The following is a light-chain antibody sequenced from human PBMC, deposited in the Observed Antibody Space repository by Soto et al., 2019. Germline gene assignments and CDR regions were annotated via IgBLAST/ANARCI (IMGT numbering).Light chain of an antibody. Sequence: ESVLTQSPGTLSLSPGEGATLSCRATQSVTNNYFAWYQQKPGQSPRLLIYGVSSRATDIPDRFSGSGSGTDFTLTISRLEPEDFVVYYCQQYSSLPHTFGQGTKLEVK. V-gene: IGKV3-20*01. CDR3: QQYSSLPHT. CDR1: QSVTNNY. J-gene: IGKJ2*01. CDR2: GVS.